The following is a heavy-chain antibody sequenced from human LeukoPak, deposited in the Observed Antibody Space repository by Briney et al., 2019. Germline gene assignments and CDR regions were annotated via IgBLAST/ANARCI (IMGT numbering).Heavy chain of an antibody. CDR2: INHSGST. CDR3: AGGAREIQLKAIYYYYYYMDV. Sequence: SETLSLTCAVYGGSFSGYYWSWIRQPPGKGLEWIGEINHSGSTSYNPSLKSRVTISVDTSKNQFSLKLSSVTAADTAVYYCAGGAREIQLKAIYYYYYYMDVWGKGTTVTISS. CDR1: GGSFSGYY. D-gene: IGHD5-18*01. V-gene: IGHV4-34*01. J-gene: IGHJ6*03.